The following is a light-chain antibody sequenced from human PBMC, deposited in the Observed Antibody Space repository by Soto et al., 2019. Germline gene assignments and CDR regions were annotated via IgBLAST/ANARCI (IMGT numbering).Light chain of an antibody. CDR1: SSDVGSYNL. J-gene: IGLJ1*01. CDR3: CSYAGSSTLYV. Sequence: QSALTQPASVSGSPGQSITISCTGTSSDVGSYNLVSWYQQHPGKAPKLMIYEDSKRPSGVSDRFSGSKSGNTASLTISGLQAEDEADYYCCSYAGSSTLYVFGTGTKLTVL. CDR2: EDS. V-gene: IGLV2-23*01.